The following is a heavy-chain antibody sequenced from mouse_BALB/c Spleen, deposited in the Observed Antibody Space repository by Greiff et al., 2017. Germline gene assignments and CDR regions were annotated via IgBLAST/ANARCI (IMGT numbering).Heavy chain of an antibody. D-gene: IGHD3-1*01. CDR1: GYAFTNYL. Sequence: QVQLQQSGAELVRPGTSVKVSCKASGYAFTNYLIEWVKQRPGQGLEWIGVINPGSGGTNYNEKFKGKATLTADKSSSTAYMQLSSLTSDDSAVFFCSRGAAARASRFAYWGQGTLVTVSA. CDR2: INPGSGGT. J-gene: IGHJ3*01. V-gene: IGHV1-54*01. CDR3: SRGAAARASRFAY.